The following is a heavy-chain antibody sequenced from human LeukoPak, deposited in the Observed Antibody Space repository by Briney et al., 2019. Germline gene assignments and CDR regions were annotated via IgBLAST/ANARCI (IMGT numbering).Heavy chain of an antibody. CDR1: GYTFTGYY. V-gene: IGHV1-3*01. Sequence: GASVKVSCKASGYTFTGYYMHWVRQAPGQRLEWMGWINAGNGNTKYSQKFQGRVTITRDTSASTAHMELSSLRSEDTAVYYCASNGDYDAGRAFDIWGQGTMVTVSS. CDR3: ASNGDYDAGRAFDI. J-gene: IGHJ3*02. D-gene: IGHD4-17*01. CDR2: INAGNGNT.